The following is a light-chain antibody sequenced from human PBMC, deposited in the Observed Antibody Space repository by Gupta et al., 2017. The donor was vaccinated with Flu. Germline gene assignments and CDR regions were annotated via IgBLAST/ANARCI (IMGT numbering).Light chain of an antibody. Sequence: EIVMTQSPATLSVSPGEKVTLSCRASQSVNNNLAWYQQKPGQAPRLLIYFASTRAPGVPARFSGSGSGTGFTLTISSLESEDFAVYYCQQYYNWPPWTFGQGTKVEVK. CDR2: FAS. J-gene: IGKJ1*01. CDR1: QSVNNN. CDR3: QQYYNWPPWT. V-gene: IGKV3-15*01.